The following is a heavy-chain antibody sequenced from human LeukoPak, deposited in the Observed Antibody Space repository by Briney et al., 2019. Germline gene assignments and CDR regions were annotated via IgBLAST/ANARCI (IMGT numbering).Heavy chain of an antibody. Sequence: GGSLRLSCAASGFTLSDSAIHWVRQASGKGLEWVGLIDRPAKSYATAYGASVGGRFTISRDDSKNTAYLQMDSLRTEDTAVYYCTRELLYHYYEYWGQGTLVTVSS. CDR3: TRELLYHYYEY. V-gene: IGHV3-73*01. J-gene: IGHJ4*02. CDR2: IDRPAKSYAT. CDR1: GFTLSDSA. D-gene: IGHD3-3*01.